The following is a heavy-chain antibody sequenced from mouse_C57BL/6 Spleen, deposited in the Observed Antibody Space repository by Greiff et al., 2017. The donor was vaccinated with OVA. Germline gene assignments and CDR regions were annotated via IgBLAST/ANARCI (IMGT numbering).Heavy chain of an antibody. J-gene: IGHJ3*01. CDR1: GYSITSGYY. Sequence: EVKLQESGPGLVKPSQSLSLTCSVTGYSITSGYYWNWLRQFPGNKLEWMGYISYDGSNNYNPSLKNRISITRATSKNQFFLKLNSVTTEDTATYYCARDRDGYYAWFAYWGQGTLVTVSA. V-gene: IGHV3-6*01. D-gene: IGHD2-3*01. CDR2: ISYDGSN. CDR3: ARDRDGYYAWFAY.